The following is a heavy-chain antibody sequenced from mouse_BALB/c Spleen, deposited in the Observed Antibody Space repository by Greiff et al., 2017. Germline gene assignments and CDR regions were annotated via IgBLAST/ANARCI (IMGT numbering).Heavy chain of an antibody. J-gene: IGHJ1*01. CDR2: IFPGSGNT. D-gene: IGHD4-1*01. CDR3: ARFWDEWYFDV. CDR1: GYSFTSYY. Sequence: QVQLQQSGPELVKPGASVKISYKASGYSFTSYYIHWVKQRPGQGLEWIGWIFPGSGNTKYNEKFKGKATLTADTSSSTAYMQLSSLTSEDSAVYFCARFWDEWYFDVWGAGTTVTVSS. V-gene: IGHV1-66*01.